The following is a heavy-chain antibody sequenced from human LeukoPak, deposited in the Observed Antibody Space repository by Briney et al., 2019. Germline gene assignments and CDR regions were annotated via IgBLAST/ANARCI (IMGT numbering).Heavy chain of an antibody. CDR3: ARGNLDTELYYYYGMDV. CDR2: IIPIFSTA. D-gene: IGHD5-18*01. Sequence: GASVNVSCKASGGTFSSYAISWVRQAPGQGLEWMGGIIPIFSTANYAQKFQGRVTITSDESTSTAYMELSSLRSEDTAVYYCARGNLDTELYYYYGMDVWGQGTTVTVSS. V-gene: IGHV1-69*01. CDR1: GGTFSSYA. J-gene: IGHJ6*02.